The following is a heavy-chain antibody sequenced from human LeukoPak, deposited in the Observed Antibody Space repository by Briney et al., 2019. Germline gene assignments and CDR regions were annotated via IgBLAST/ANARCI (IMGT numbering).Heavy chain of an antibody. CDR2: ISGGGDYI. CDR3: AKNWGPGMAFYES. D-gene: IGHD5-18*01. Sequence: GGSLRLSCAVSGFTFSSYAMTWVRRAPGKGLEWVSAISGGGDYIYYGDSVKGRFTSSRDNSKRTLYLQMTYLRAEDTAVYYCAKNWGPGMAFYESWGQGTQVTVSS. V-gene: IGHV3-23*01. J-gene: IGHJ4*02. CDR1: GFTFSSYA.